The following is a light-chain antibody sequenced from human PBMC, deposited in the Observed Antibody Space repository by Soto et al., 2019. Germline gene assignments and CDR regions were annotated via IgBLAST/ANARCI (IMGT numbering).Light chain of an antibody. CDR1: HGVGSN. CDR3: QQYSKWPLT. Sequence: EVVLTQSPATLSVSPGDGAALSCRASHGVGSNLAWYQQKPGQAPRLLVYGASTRATGVPARFSGSGSGTEFILTISSLGSEDFAVYFCQQYSKWPLTVGQGTKVDIK. V-gene: IGKV3-15*01. J-gene: IGKJ1*01. CDR2: GAS.